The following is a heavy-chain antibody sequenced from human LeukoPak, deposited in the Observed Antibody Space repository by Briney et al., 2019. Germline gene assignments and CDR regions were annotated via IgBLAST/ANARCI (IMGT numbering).Heavy chain of an antibody. J-gene: IGHJ3*02. CDR2: ISSGGQTV. D-gene: IGHD4-11*01. CDR1: GFLFSSHS. CDR3: VRHRGAWTVHDAFAM. V-gene: IGHV3-48*04. Sequence: GGSLRLSCEGSGFLFSSHSMNWVRQAPGKGLEWLSYISSGGQTVYYADSVKGRFTISRDNAKNSLFLQLNSLRAGDTAVYYCVRHRGAWTVHDAFAMWGQGTMVTVAS.